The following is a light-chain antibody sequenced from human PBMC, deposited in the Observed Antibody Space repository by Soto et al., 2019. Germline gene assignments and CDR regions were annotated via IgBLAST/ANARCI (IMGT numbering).Light chain of an antibody. CDR3: SSFAGNNNLV. V-gene: IGLV2-8*01. J-gene: IGLJ2*01. CDR2: EVS. CDR1: SSDVGGYNY. Sequence: QSALTQPPSASGSPGQSVTIPCTGTSSDVGGYNYVSWYQQHPGKAPKLMISEVSKRPSGVPDRFSGSKSGNTASLTVSGLQAEDGADYYCSSFAGNNNLVFGGGTKLTVL.